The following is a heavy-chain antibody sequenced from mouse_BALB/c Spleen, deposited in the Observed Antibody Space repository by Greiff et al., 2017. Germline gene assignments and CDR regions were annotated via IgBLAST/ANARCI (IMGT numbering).Heavy chain of an antibody. CDR1: GFTFSSFG. Sequence: VQLKESGGGLVQPGGSRKLSCAASGFTFSSFGMHWVRQAPEKGLEWVAYISSGSSTIYYADTVKGRFTISRDNPKNTLFLQMTSLRSEDTAMFYCAREYYGNYGYFDYWGQGTTLTVSS. J-gene: IGHJ2*01. D-gene: IGHD2-1*01. V-gene: IGHV5-17*02. CDR2: ISSGSSTI. CDR3: AREYYGNYGYFDY.